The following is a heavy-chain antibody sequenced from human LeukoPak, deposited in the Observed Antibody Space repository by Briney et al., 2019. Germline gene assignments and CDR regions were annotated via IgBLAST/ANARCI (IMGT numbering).Heavy chain of an antibody. D-gene: IGHD3-3*01. J-gene: IGHJ5*02. V-gene: IGHV3-7*01. CDR3: AGLQREDGGNADFWNGYDH. CDR2: IKQDGSVK. Sequence: PGGSLRLSCAASGFTFSSYWMSWVRQAPGKGLEWVANIKQDGSVKNYVDSVKGRFTISRDNAKNSLYLQMNSLRAEDTAVYYCAGLQREDGGNADFWNGYDHWGQGSLVTVSS. CDR1: GFTFSSYW.